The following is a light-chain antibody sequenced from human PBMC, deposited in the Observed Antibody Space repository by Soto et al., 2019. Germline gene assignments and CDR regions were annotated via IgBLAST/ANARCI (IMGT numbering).Light chain of an antibody. CDR2: GAF. Sequence: DIQMTQSPSSLSASVGDRVTITCRAGQFISKYLYWYQQKPGKAPKLLIFGAFNLEGGVPSRFGASGSGTAITLTIAGLLAADFATYVWQQTYTAFSFGPDTTVDI. J-gene: IGKJ3*01. CDR3: QQTYTAFS. V-gene: IGKV1-39*01. CDR1: QFISKY.